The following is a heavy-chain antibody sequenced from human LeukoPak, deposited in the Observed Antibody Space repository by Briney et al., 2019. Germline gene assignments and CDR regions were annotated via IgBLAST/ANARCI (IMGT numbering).Heavy chain of an antibody. D-gene: IGHD2-21*02. CDR3: ASLMGVTAMVGYYGMDV. Sequence: ASVKVSCKASGYTFTGYYMLWVRQAPGQGLEWMGWINPNSGGTNYAQKFQGRVTMTRDTSISTAYMELSRLRSDDTAVYYCASLMGVTAMVGYYGMDVWGQGTTVTVSS. CDR1: GYTFTGYY. J-gene: IGHJ6*02. CDR2: INPNSGGT. V-gene: IGHV1-2*02.